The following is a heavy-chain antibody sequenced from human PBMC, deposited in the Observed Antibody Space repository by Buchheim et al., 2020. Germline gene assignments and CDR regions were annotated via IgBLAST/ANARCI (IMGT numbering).Heavy chain of an antibody. V-gene: IGHV3-48*02. CDR3: ARSTGYFDY. D-gene: IGHD1-1*01. Sequence: EVQLVESGGGLVQPGESLRLSCAASGFTFSSYNMNWVRQAPGKGLEWVSYISSSISTIYYADSVRGRFTISRDNSKTSLSLQMNGLRDEDTAVYYCARSTGYFDYWGQGTL. CDR1: GFTFSSYN. J-gene: IGHJ4*02. CDR2: ISSSISTI.